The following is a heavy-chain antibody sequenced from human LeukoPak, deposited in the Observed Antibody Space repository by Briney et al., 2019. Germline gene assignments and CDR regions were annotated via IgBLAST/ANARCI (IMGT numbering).Heavy chain of an antibody. Sequence: GRSLTLSCVTSGFSFSSYGMHWGRQAPGKGLEWVAVIWYDGGDKYYADSVKGRFTISRDKSKNTVSLQMSSLTSEDTAVYYCARAGSYNAWYYFDYWGQGTLVTVSS. D-gene: IGHD3-10*01. V-gene: IGHV3-33*01. CDR2: IWYDGGDK. CDR3: ARAGSYNAWYYFDY. J-gene: IGHJ4*02. CDR1: GFSFSSYG.